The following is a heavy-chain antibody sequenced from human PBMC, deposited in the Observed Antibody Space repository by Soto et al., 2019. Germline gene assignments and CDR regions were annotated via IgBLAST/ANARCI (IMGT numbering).Heavy chain of an antibody. V-gene: IGHV4-59*08. J-gene: IGHJ6*03. CDR3: ARIPILGPTLAYYYYYYMDV. Sequence: SETLSLTCTVSGGSISSYYWSWIRQPPGKGLEWIGYIYYSGSTNYNPSLKSRVTISVDTSKNQFSLKLSSVTAADTAVYYCARIPILGPTLAYYYYYYMDVWGKGTTVTVSS. D-gene: IGHD7-27*01. CDR1: GGSISSYY. CDR2: IYYSGST.